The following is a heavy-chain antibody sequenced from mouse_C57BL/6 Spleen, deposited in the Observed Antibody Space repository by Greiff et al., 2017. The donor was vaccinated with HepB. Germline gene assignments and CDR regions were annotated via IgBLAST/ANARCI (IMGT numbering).Heavy chain of an antibody. CDR3: ARKSNSYAMDY. V-gene: IGHV1-82*01. CDR1: GYAFSSSW. J-gene: IGHJ4*01. D-gene: IGHD2-5*01. Sequence: VQLVESGPELVKPGASVKISCKASGYAFSSSWMNWVKQRPGKGLEWIGRIYPGDGDTNYNGKFKGKATLTADKSSSTAYMQLSSLTSEDSAVYFCARKSNSYAMDYWGQGTSVTVSS. CDR2: IYPGDGDT.